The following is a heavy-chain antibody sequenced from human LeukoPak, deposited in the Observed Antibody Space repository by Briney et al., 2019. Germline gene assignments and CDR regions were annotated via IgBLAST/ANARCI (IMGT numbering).Heavy chain of an antibody. CDR1: GFTFNDAW. V-gene: IGHV3-15*07. J-gene: IGHJ4*02. Sequence: GGSLRLSCAASGFTFNDAWMNWVRQAPGKGLEWVGRIKRKTDGGTTDYAAPVKGRFTISRDDSKNTLYLQMNSLKTEDAAVYYCTTGNWGPHWGQGTLVTVSS. CDR3: TTGNWGPH. D-gene: IGHD7-27*01. CDR2: IKRKTDGGTT.